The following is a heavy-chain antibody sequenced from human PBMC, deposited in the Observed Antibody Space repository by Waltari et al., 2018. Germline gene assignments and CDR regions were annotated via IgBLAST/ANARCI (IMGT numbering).Heavy chain of an antibody. CDR2: ISSSSSYI. CDR3: ARWSAAAGTRAKEL. J-gene: IGHJ4*02. V-gene: IGHV3-21*01. D-gene: IGHD6-13*01. Sequence: EVQLVESGGGLGTPGGSLRLSCAASGFTIRRDSRNWVRRPPGKGLEWVSSISSSSSYIYYADSVKGRFTISRDNAKNSLYLQMNSLRAEDTAVYYCARWSAAAGTRAKELWGQGTLVTVSS. CDR1: GFTIRRDS.